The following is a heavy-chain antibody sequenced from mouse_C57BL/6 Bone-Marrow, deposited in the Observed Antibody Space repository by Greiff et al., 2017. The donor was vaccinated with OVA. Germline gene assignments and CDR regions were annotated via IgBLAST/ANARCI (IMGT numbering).Heavy chain of an antibody. CDR1: GYTFTSYW. V-gene: IGHV1-50*01. J-gene: IGHJ1*03. Sequence: QVQLQQPGAELVKPGASVKLSCKASGYTFTSYWMQWVKQRPGQGLEWIGEIDPSDSYTNYNQKFKGKATLTVDTSSSTAYMQLSSRTSEDSAVYYCASAPLWYFDVWCTGTTATVS. CDR3: ASAPLWYFDV. CDR2: IDPSDSYT.